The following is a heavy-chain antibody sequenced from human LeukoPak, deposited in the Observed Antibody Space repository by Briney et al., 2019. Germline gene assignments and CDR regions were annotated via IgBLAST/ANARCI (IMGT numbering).Heavy chain of an antibody. J-gene: IGHJ6*03. Sequence: RTLTLSCAASGFTFSSYCMHWVRQAPGKGLEWGAVIWYDGSNKYYADSVKGRFTISRDKSKNPLYLQMNSLTADDTAVYYFARCARCFMGYYYYYYMDVWGKGTPVTVSS. CDR3: ARCARCFMGYYYYYYMDV. CDR1: GFTFSSYC. V-gene: IGHV3-33*01. D-gene: IGHD3-16*01. CDR2: IWYDGSNK.